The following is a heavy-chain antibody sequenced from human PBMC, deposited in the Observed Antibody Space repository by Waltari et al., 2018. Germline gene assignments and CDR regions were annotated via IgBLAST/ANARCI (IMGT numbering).Heavy chain of an antibody. CDR1: GFTFNRYV. J-gene: IGHJ4*02. V-gene: IGHV3-33*01. Sequence: QVLLVESGGGVVQPGRYLRLSCAASGFTFNRYVMQWVRQAPGKGLEWVAVVWYDGINKYYADSVKGRFTISKDNSENTLYLHMNSLRVEDTATYYCARGALAGRFFDFWGQGTPVTVSS. CDR3: ARGALAGRFFDF. D-gene: IGHD6-19*01. CDR2: VWYDGINK.